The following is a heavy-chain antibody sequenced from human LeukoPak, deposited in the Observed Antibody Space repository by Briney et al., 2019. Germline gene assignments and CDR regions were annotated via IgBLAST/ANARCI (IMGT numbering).Heavy chain of an antibody. V-gene: IGHV1-69*15. Sequence: GSSVKVSCKASGGTFTNYAFNWVRQAPGQGLEWMGRIIPIFDSAHYAQRFQGRVTITADESTSTAYMELSSLRSEDTAVYYCARDSLGEMYGGRPIEGYYFDYWGQGTLVTVSS. D-gene: IGHD3-16*01. CDR3: ARDSLGEMYGGRPIEGYYFDY. J-gene: IGHJ4*02. CDR2: IIPIFDSA. CDR1: GGTFTNYA.